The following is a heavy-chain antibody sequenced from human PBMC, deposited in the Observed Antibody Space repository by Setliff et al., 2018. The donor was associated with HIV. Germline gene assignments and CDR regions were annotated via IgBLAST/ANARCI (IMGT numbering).Heavy chain of an antibody. V-gene: IGHV3-7*03. J-gene: IGHJ4*02. D-gene: IGHD5-12*01. CDR3: ARCRDGYKTFDY. CDR2: IKQDGTET. Sequence: AGGSLRLSCTASGFTFSSYWMTWVRQAPGKGLEWVANIKQDGTETYYVDSVTGRFTISRDNAKNSLYLQMNSLRAEDTAVYYCARCRDGYKTFDYWGQGALVTVSS. CDR1: GFTFSSYW.